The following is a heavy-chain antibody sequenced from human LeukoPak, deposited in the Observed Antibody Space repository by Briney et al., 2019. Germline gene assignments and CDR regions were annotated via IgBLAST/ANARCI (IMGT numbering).Heavy chain of an antibody. CDR2: INHSGST. D-gene: IGHD3-10*01. V-gene: IGHV4-34*01. J-gene: IGHJ6*03. Sequence: SETLSLTCAVYGGSFSGYYWSWIRQPPGKGLEWIGEINHSGSTNYNPSLKSRVTISVDTSKNQFSLKLSSVTAADTAVYYCARGPPHITMVRGVIGYYMDVWGKGTTVTVSS. CDR1: GGSFSGYY. CDR3: ARGPPHITMVRGVIGYYMDV.